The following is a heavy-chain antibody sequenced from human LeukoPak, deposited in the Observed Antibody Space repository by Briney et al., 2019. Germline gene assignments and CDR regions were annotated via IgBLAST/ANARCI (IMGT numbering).Heavy chain of an antibody. CDR3: ARRGRDFWSGYPFDY. CDR2: IYYSGST. D-gene: IGHD3-3*01. CDR1: GGSLSSSSYY. Sequence: PSETLSLTCTVSGGSLSSSSYYWGWIRQPPGKGLEWIGSIYYSGSTYYNPSLESRVTISVDTSKNQFSLKLSSVTAADTAVYYCARRGRDFWSGYPFDYWGQGTLVTVSS. V-gene: IGHV4-39*07. J-gene: IGHJ4*02.